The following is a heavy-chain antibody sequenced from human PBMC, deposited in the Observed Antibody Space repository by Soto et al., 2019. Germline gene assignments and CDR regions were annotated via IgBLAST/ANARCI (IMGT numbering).Heavy chain of an antibody. CDR1: EFSVRNKY. J-gene: IGHJ1*01. Sequence: VQLVESGGGLVQPGGSLRLSCAASEFSVRNKYMSWVRQAPGKGLEWVSVIYSGGSTYYADSVKGRFTSSSDNSKNTLYLQMKSLRAEDTAVYYGVHHCNSSDCPTHWG. CDR3: VHHCNSSDCPTH. CDR2: IYSGGST. V-gene: IGHV3-66*01. D-gene: IGHD2-2*01.